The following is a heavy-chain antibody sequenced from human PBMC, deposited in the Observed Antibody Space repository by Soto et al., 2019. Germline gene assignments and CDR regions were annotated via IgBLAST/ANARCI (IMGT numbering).Heavy chain of an antibody. CDR3: ARDRGSGYCTNGVCYAHYYYYYGMDV. V-gene: IGHV4-59*01. D-gene: IGHD2-8*01. CDR1: SDSISSYY. CDR2: IYYSGST. Sequence: SETLSLTCTVSSDSISSYYWSWIRQPPGKGLEWIGYIYYSGSTNYNPSLKSRVTISVDTSKNQFSLKLSSVTAADTAVYYCARDRGSGYCTNGVCYAHYYYYYGMDVWGQGTTVTVSS. J-gene: IGHJ6*02.